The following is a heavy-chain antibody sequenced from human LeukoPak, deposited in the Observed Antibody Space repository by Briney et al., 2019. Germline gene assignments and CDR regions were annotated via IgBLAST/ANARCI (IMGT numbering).Heavy chain of an antibody. V-gene: IGHV3-33*08. CDR2: IWDDGSDK. J-gene: IGHJ4*02. CDR1: GFTFTNHG. D-gene: IGHD2-15*01. Sequence: PGRSLRLSCVASGFTFTNHGMHWVRQAPGKGLEWVASIWDDGSDKYSADSVRGRFTISRDNSKKTLYLQMNSLRAEDTAVYYCATAAANLLYYFDYWGQGALVTVSS. CDR3: ATAAANLLYYFDY.